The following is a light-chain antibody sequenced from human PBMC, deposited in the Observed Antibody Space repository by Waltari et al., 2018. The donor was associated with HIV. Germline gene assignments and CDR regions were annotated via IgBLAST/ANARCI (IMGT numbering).Light chain of an antibody. CDR1: SSNIGAVYA. J-gene: IGLJ1*01. V-gene: IGLV1-40*01. CDR2: GNS. CDR3: QSYDSSLSGYYV. Sequence: QSVLTQPPSVSGAPGQRVTISCTGRSSNIGAVYAVQWSQQLPGTAPKLLIYGNSNRPSGVPDRFSGSKSGTSASLAITGLQAEDEADYYCQSYDSSLSGYYVFGTGTKVTVL.